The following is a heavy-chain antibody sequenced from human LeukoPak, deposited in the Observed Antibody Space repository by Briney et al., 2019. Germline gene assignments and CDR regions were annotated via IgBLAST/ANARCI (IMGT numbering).Heavy chain of an antibody. CDR1: GGSISSYY. CDR2: IYYNGST. V-gene: IGHV4-59*12. J-gene: IGHJ4*02. CDR3: ALSHIVATKIDY. D-gene: IGHD5-12*01. Sequence: SETLSLTCVVSGGSISSYYWSWIRQPPGKGLEWIGYIYYNGSTNYNPSLKSRVTISVDTSKNQFSLKLSSVTAADTAVYYCALSHIVATKIDYWGQGTLVTVSS.